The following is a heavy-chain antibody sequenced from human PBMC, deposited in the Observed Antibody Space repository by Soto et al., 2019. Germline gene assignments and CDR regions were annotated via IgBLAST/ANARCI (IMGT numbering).Heavy chain of an antibody. D-gene: IGHD5-12*01. V-gene: IGHV3-48*02. CDR3: ARDQRDIVADYYYGMDV. Sequence: QTGGSLRLSCAASGFTFSSYSMNWVRQAPGKGLEWVSYISSSSSTIYYADSVRGRFTISRDNAKNSLYLQMNSLRDEDTAVYYCARDQRDIVADYYYGMDVWGQGTTVSVS. J-gene: IGHJ6*02. CDR1: GFTFSSYS. CDR2: ISSSSSTI.